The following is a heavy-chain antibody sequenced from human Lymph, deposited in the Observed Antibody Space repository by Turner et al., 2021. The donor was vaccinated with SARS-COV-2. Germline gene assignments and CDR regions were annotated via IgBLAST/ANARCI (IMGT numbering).Heavy chain of an antibody. V-gene: IGHV1-46*02. Sequence: QVQLVQSGEEVKKPVASDKVSCKASGYTFNSYYMHWVRQDPGQGLECMGIINPSGDSTSYAQKFQSRVTMTRYTSTSTVYMELSSMRSEDTAVYYCARVGPGGFDYWGQGTPVTVSS. CDR2: INPSGDST. D-gene: IGHD2-15*01. CDR1: GYTFNSYY. CDR3: ARVGPGGFDY. J-gene: IGHJ4*02.